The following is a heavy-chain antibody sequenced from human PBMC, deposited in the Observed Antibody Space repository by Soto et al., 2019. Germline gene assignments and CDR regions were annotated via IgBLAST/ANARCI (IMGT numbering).Heavy chain of an antibody. CDR2: IYYSGST. CDR1: GGSISNGDYY. J-gene: IGHJ2*01. Sequence: QVQLQESGPGLVKPSQTLSLTCTVSGGSISNGDYYWSWIRQPPGKGLEWIGYIYYSGSTYYNPSLKSRVTISVDTSKNQFSLKLSSVTAADTAVYYCARAGSGSYNYWYFDLWGRGTLVTVSS. V-gene: IGHV4-30-4*01. D-gene: IGHD1-26*01. CDR3: ARAGSGSYNYWYFDL.